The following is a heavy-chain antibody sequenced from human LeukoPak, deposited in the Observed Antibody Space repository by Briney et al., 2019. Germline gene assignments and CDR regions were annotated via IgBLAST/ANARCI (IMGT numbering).Heavy chain of an antibody. CDR3: AKVGQWHLRDYYYYYGMDV. Sequence: GGSLRLSCAASGFTFSSYGMHWVRQAPGKGLEWVAVISYDGSNKYYADSVKGRFTISRDNSKNTLYLQMNSLRAEDTAVYYCAKVGQWHLRDYYYYYGMDVWGQGTTVTVSS. CDR2: ISYDGSNK. V-gene: IGHV3-30*18. CDR1: GFTFSSYG. D-gene: IGHD6-19*01. J-gene: IGHJ6*02.